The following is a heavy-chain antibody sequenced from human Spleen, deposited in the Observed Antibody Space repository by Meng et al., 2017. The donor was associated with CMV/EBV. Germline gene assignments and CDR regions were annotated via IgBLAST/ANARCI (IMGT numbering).Heavy chain of an antibody. V-gene: IGHV4-34*01. J-gene: IGHJ5*02. CDR2: INHSGST. Sequence: YGGSFSGYSWSWIRQPPGKGLEWIGEINHSGSTNYNPSLKSRVTISVDMSKKQFSLKLSSVTAADTAVYYCARGHGERFAPNNGFDPWGQGTLVTVSS. CDR3: ARGHGERFAPNNGFDP. CDR1: GGSFSGYS. D-gene: IGHD2-21*01.